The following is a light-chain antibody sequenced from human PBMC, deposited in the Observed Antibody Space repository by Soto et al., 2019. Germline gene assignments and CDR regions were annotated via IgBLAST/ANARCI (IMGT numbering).Light chain of an antibody. CDR3: QVWDTSSDHVV. J-gene: IGLJ2*01. CDR2: DDS. V-gene: IGLV3-21*02. Sequence: SYELTQSPSVSVAPGQTARITCGGNHIGRKSVHWYQQKPGQAPVLVVYDDSDRPSGIPERFSGSNSRDTATLTISRVEAGDEADYYCQVWDTSSDHVVFGGGTQLTVL. CDR1: HIGRKS.